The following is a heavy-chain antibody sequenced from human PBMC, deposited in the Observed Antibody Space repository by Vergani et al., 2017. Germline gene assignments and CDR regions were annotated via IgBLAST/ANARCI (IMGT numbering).Heavy chain of an antibody. D-gene: IGHD5-12*01. Sequence: QVQLVESGGGVVQPGRSLRLSCAASGFIFSSYGMHWVRQAPGKGREWVAIISYDGTYRYYTDSVKGRFTISRDNSKNTLYLQMNSLRAEDTAVYYCAKEGYSGYDSSFDIWGQGAMVTVSS. J-gene: IGHJ3*02. V-gene: IGHV3-30*18. CDR1: GFIFSSYG. CDR2: ISYDGTYR. CDR3: AKEGYSGYDSSFDI.